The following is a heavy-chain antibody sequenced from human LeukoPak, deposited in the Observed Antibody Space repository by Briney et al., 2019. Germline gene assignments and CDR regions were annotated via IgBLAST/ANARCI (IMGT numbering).Heavy chain of an antibody. Sequence: SLRLSCAASGFTFDDYAMHWVRQAPGKGLEWVSGISWNSGSIGYADSVKGRFTISRDNAKNSLYLQMNSLRAEDMALYYCAKAAASSSRWTTIDYWGQGTLVTVSS. CDR2: ISWNSGSI. V-gene: IGHV3-9*03. D-gene: IGHD6-6*01. CDR3: AKAAASSSRWTTIDY. CDR1: GFTFDDYA. J-gene: IGHJ4*02.